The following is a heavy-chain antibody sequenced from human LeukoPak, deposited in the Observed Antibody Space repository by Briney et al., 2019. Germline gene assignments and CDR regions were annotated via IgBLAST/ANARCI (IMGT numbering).Heavy chain of an antibody. CDR1: GYAFSSYS. V-gene: IGHV3-21*01. CDR3: VRLRRNSDTTGFYYYYDF. Sequence: GGSLRLSCAASGYAFSSYSINWVRQAPGKGLEWVSSISVRSNYIYYADSVRGRFRISRDDARDSLYLQMNSLRAEDTAVYYCVRLRRNSDTTGFYYYYDFWGQGTLVTVSS. J-gene: IGHJ4*02. D-gene: IGHD3-22*01. CDR2: ISVRSNYI.